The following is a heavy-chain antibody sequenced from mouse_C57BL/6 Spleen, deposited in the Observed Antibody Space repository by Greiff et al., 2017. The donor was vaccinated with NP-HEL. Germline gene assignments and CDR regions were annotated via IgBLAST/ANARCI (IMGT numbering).Heavy chain of an antibody. Sequence: QVQLKQPGAELVRPGSSVKLSCKASGYTFTSYWMHWVKQRPIQGLEWIGNIDPSDSETHYNQKFKDKATLTVDKSSSTAYMQLSSLTSEDSAVYYCARDQLRNAMDYWGQGTSVTVSS. J-gene: IGHJ4*01. CDR3: ARDQLRNAMDY. D-gene: IGHD3-2*02. V-gene: IGHV1-52*01. CDR2: IDPSDSET. CDR1: GYTFTSYW.